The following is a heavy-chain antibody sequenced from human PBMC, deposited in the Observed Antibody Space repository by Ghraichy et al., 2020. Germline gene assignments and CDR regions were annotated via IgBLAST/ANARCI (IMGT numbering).Heavy chain of an antibody. D-gene: IGHD5-12*01. CDR1: GGSFSGYY. Sequence: GSLSLTCAVYGGSFSGYYWSWIRQPPGKGLEWIGEINHSGSTNYNPSLKSRVTISVDTSKNQFSLKLSSVTAADTAVYYCARGGWWLRGGIDYWGQGTLVTVSS. J-gene: IGHJ4*02. CDR2: INHSGST. V-gene: IGHV4-34*01. CDR3: ARGGWWLRGGIDY.